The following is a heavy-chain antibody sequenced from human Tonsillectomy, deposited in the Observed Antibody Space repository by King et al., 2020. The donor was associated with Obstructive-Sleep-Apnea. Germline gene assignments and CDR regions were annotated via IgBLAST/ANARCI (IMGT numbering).Heavy chain of an antibody. J-gene: IGHJ4*02. CDR2: IKQDGSEK. CDR3: ARESFRELLVIFDY. D-gene: IGHD3-10*01. V-gene: IGHV3-7*01. CDR1: GFTFSSYW. Sequence: VQLVESGGGLVQPGGSLRLSCAASGFTFSSYWMSWVRQAPGKGLEWVANIKQDGSEKYYVDSVKGRFTISRDNAKNSLYLQMNSLRAEDTAVYYCARESFRELLVIFDYWGQGTLVTVSS.